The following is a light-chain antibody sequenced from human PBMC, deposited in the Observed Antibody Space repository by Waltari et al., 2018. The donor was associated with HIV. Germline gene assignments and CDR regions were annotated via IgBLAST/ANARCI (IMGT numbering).Light chain of an antibody. CDR3: AAWDDSLSGFYV. CDR1: SFNIGSNF. V-gene: IGLV1-47*01. CDR2: RNN. Sequence: QSVLTQPPSASGTPGQRVTIRCSGSSFNIGSNFLYWYQQLPGAAPQLLLYRNNQRPSGVPDRLSGSKSGTSASLAISGLRSEDEADYYCAAWDDSLSGFYVVGTGTKVTVL. J-gene: IGLJ1*01.